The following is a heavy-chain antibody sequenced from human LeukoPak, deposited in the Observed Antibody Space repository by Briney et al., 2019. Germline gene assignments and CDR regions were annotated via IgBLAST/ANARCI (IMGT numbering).Heavy chain of an antibody. CDR3: ARVPRVMTTVTTDYYYYSMDV. CDR2: IYYRYKRYN. V-gene: IGHV6-1*01. Sequence: SQTLSLTCAISGVSVSSNSAALNWIRQSPSSGLEWLGRIYYRYKRYNDYAVSVKSRITINPDTSKNQFSLQLNSVTPEDTAVYYCARVPRVMTTVTTDYYYYSMDVRGQGTTVTVSS. CDR1: GVSVSSNSAA. J-gene: IGHJ6*02. D-gene: IGHD4-17*01.